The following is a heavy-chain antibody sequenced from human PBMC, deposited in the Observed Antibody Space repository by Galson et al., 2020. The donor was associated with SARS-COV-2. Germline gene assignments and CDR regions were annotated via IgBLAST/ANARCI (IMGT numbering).Heavy chain of an antibody. J-gene: IGHJ4*02. CDR1: GGSSSGYY. V-gene: IGHV4-34*01. Sequence: SQTLSLTCAVYGGSSSGYYWSWIRQPPGKGLEWIGEIHSSGSTNYNPSLKSRVTISVDTSKKHFSLKLSSVTAADTAVYYCAAGPVAGTGEWGQGTLVTVSS. CDR3: AAGPVAGTGE. D-gene: IGHD6-13*01. CDR2: IHSSGST.